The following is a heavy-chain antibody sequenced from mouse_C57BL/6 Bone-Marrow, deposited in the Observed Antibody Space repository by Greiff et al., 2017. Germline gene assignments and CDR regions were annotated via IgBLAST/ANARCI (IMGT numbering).Heavy chain of an antibody. Sequence: QVQLQQSGAELARPGASVKLSCKASGYTFTSYGMSWVKQRPGQGLEWIGEIYPRSGGTYYNEKFKGKATLTADKSSSTAYMELRSLTSEDSAVYFCYSSLYWGSSYGHWGQGTTLTVSS. CDR2: IYPRSGGT. CDR3: YSSLYWGSSYGH. D-gene: IGHD1-1*01. V-gene: IGHV1-81*01. J-gene: IGHJ2*01. CDR1: GYTFTSYG.